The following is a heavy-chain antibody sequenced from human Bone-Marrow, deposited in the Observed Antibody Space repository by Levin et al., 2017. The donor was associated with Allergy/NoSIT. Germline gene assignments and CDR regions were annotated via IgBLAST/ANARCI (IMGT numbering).Heavy chain of an antibody. V-gene: IGHV1-69*13. CDR1: GGTFSNYA. J-gene: IGHJ3*02. CDR3: ARGRGPVSRGIALVPNDSFDI. Sequence: SVKVSCTASGGTFSNYAINWVRQAPGQGLEWMGGILPRAATRLFAQNFQDRLTIAADLSSITVYMELHNLRSGDTAIYYCARGRGPVSRGIALVPNDSFDIWGQGTLVAVSS. CDR2: ILPRAATR. D-gene: IGHD2-8*01.